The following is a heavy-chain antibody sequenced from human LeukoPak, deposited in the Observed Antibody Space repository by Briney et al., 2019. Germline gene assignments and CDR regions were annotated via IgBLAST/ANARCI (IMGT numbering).Heavy chain of an antibody. CDR2: IKSKTDGGTT. D-gene: IGHD6-19*01. J-gene: IGHJ3*02. Sequence: PGGSLRLSCAASGFTFSNAWMSWVRQAPGKGLEWVGRIKSKTDGGTTDYAAPVKGRFTISRDDSKNTLYLQMSSLKTEDTAVYYCTTFYIAVADSPDAFDIWGQGTMVTVSS. CDR3: TTFYIAVADSPDAFDI. CDR1: GFTFSNAW. V-gene: IGHV3-15*01.